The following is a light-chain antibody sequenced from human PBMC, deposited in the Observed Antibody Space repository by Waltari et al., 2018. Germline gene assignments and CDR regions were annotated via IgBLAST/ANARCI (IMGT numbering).Light chain of an antibody. CDR1: RNNVGNQG. V-gene: IGLV10-54*04. CDR3: SAWDKDLVAVV. J-gene: IGLJ3*02. CDR2: RSD. Sequence: QAGLIQPPSVSRALGQTATLTCAGNRNNVGNQGVAWLQQHQGHPPKLPSYRSDNRPSGISERFFASRSGNTASLTITGLQADDEADYYCSAWDKDLVAVVFGGGTKLTVL.